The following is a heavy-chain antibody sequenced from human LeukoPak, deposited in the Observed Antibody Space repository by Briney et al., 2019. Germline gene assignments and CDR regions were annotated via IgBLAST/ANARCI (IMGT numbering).Heavy chain of an antibody. D-gene: IGHD6-6*01. V-gene: IGHV4-4*09. CDR3: ARSRIAAPRGMPDFDY. CDR1: GGSISSYY. CDR2: IYTSGST. J-gene: IGHJ4*02. Sequence: SETLSLTCTVSGGSISSYYWSWIRQPPGKGLERIGYIYTSGSTNYNPSLKSRVTISVDTSKNQFSLKLSSVTAADTAVYYCARSRIAAPRGMPDFDYWGQGTLVTVSS.